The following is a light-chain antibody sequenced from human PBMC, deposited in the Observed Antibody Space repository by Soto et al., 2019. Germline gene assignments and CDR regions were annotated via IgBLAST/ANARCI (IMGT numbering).Light chain of an antibody. CDR3: QHYRTS. CDR2: GAS. Sequence: EIVLTQSPGTLSLSPGERATLSCRASQVVSSSYLAWYQQKPGQPPRLLIYGASSRATGIPDRFSGSGSGTDFTLTITRLEPEDFEVYYCQHYRTSFGGGTKVEIK. V-gene: IGKV3-20*01. J-gene: IGKJ4*01. CDR1: QVVSSSY.